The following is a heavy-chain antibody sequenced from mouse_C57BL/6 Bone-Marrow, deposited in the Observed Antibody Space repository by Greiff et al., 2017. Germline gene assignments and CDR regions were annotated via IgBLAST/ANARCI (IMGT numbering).Heavy chain of an antibody. Sequence: QVQLQQSGAELVKPGASVKMSCKASGYTFTSYWITWVKQRPGQGLEWIGDIYPGSGSTNYNEKFKSKATLTVDTSSSTAYMQLSSLTSEDSAVYYCAHNSGPLAMDYWGQGTSVTVSS. CDR3: AHNSGPLAMDY. CDR1: GYTFTSYW. D-gene: IGHD3-2*02. V-gene: IGHV1-55*01. J-gene: IGHJ4*01. CDR2: IYPGSGST.